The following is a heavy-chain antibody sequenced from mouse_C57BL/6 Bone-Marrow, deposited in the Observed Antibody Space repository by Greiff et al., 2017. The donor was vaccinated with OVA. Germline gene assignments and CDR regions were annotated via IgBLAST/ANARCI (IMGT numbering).Heavy chain of an antibody. V-gene: IGHV5-6*01. J-gene: IGHJ3*01. Sequence: EVKLQESGGDLVKPGGSLKLSCAASGFTFSSYGMSWVRQTPDKRLEWVATISSGGSYTYYPDSVKGRFTISRDNAKNTLYLQMSSLKSEDTAMYYCARPSQAWFAYWGQGTLVTVSA. CDR2: ISSGGSYT. CDR3: ARPSQAWFAY. CDR1: GFTFSSYG.